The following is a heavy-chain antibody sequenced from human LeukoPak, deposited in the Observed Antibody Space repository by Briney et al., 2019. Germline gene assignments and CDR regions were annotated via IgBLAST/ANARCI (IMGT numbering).Heavy chain of an antibody. Sequence: PSETLSLTCTVSGGSISSSSYYWGWIRQPPGKGLEWIGSIYYSGSTYYNPSLKSRVTISVETSKNQFSLKLSSVTAADTAVYYCARDLSIAARFSIVVSPGHFDYWGQGTLVTVSS. CDR1: GGSISSSSYY. CDR3: ARDLSIAARFSIVVSPGHFDY. J-gene: IGHJ4*02. D-gene: IGHD6-6*01. V-gene: IGHV4-39*07. CDR2: IYYSGST.